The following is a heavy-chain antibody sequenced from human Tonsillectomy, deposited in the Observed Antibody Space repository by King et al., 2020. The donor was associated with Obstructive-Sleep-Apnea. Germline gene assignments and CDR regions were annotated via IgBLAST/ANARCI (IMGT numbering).Heavy chain of an antibody. CDR3: AKDIGSSGYYKYYFDY. CDR1: GFTFDEYA. D-gene: IGHD3-22*01. V-gene: IGHV3-43D*03. J-gene: IGHJ4*02. Sequence: VQLVESGGVVVQPGGSLRLSCAASGFTFDEYAMHWVRHAPGKGLEWVSLISWDGGSTYYADSVKGRFTISRDNSKNSLYLQMNSLRAEDTALYYCAKDIGSSGYYKYYFDYWGQGTLVTVSS. CDR2: ISWDGGST.